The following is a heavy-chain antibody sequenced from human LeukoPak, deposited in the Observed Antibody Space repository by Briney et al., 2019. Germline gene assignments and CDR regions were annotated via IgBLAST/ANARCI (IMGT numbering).Heavy chain of an antibody. D-gene: IGHD3-10*01. J-gene: IGHJ4*02. Sequence: ASVKVSCKAAGYSFTIYYMHWVRRAPGQGLEWMGMINPSGDRATYAQKFQGRVTMTRDSSTSTLYMELSSLRSEDTAIYYCARDVGSGPVDYWGQGTLVTVSS. CDR1: GYSFTIYY. CDR3: ARDVGSGPVDY. V-gene: IGHV1-46*01. CDR2: INPSGDRA.